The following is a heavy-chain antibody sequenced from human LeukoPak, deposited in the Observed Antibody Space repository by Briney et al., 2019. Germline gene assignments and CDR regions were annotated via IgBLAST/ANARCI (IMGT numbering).Heavy chain of an antibody. CDR3: AKCGDGDYFPCGYFQR. V-gene: IGHV3-23*01. Sequence: GGSLRLSCAASGFTFSSYAMSWVRQAPGKGLEWVSAISGSGGSTYYADSVKGRFTISRDNSKNTLYLQMNSLRAEDTAVYYCAKCGDGDYFPCGYFQRWGQGTLVTVSS. J-gene: IGHJ1*01. CDR2: ISGSGGST. D-gene: IGHD4-17*01. CDR1: GFTFSSYA.